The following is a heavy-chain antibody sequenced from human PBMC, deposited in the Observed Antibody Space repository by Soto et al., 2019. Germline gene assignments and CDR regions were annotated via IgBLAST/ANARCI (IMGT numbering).Heavy chain of an antibody. J-gene: IGHJ4*02. V-gene: IGHV1-8*01. CDR3: VRVYGDIAY. D-gene: IGHD4-17*01. CDR2: INPKGGNT. Sequence: QVQLVQSGAEVKKPGASVKVSFKASGYTFTNYDINWVRLAPGQGLEWMGWINPKGGNTGYAQQFQGRVIMTRRTSISTAYMELSSPISEDTALYYCVRVYGDIAYGGRGTLVIVS. CDR1: GYTFTNYD.